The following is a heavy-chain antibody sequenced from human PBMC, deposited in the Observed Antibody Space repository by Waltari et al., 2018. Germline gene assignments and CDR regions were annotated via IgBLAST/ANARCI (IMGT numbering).Heavy chain of an antibody. J-gene: IGHJ4*02. D-gene: IGHD3-22*01. CDR1: GFALTSSGVG. CDR2: IYWNDNK. Sequence: QITLKESGPTLVKPTQTLTLTCTFSGFALTSSGVGVGWIRQPPGKALEWLAFIYWNDNKLYSPSLKSRLTITKDTSRNQVVLTMTNMGPVDTATYYCVHPGDYYDSSNYGVYWGQGTLVTVSS. CDR3: VHPGDYYDSSNYGVY. V-gene: IGHV2-5*01.